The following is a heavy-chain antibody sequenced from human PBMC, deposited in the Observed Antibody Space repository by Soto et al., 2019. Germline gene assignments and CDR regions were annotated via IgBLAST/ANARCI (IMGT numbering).Heavy chain of an antibody. CDR2: IIPIFGTA. V-gene: IGHV1-69*06. CDR1: GGTFSSYA. J-gene: IGHJ6*02. Sequence: QVQLVQSGAEVKKPGSSVKVSCKASGGTFSSYAISWVRQAPGQGLEWMGGIIPIFGTANYAQKFQGRVTITADKSTSTAYMELSSLRSDDTDVYYCARGGVLRFLEWPPYYYYGMDVWGQGTTVTVSS. CDR3: ARGGVLRFLEWPPYYYYGMDV. D-gene: IGHD3-3*01.